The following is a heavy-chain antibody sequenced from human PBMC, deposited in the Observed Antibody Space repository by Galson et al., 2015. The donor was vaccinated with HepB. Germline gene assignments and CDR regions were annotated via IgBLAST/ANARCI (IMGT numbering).Heavy chain of an antibody. CDR2: IYTSGRT. J-gene: IGHJ4*02. CDR3: ARDHRYTVSSYNYFDY. Sequence: ATLSLTCTVSGDPISRYYWSWIRQPAGKGLEWIGRIYTSGRTNYNPSLKSRVTVSQDTSKNQLSLRLSSVTAADTAVYYCARDHRYTVSSYNYFDYWGQGTLVTVSS. V-gene: IGHV4-4*07. CDR1: GDPISRYY. D-gene: IGHD1-26*01.